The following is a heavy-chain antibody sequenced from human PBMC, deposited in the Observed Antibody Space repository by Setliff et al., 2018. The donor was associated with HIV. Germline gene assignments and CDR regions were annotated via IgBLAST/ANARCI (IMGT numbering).Heavy chain of an antibody. CDR2: ISAYNGDT. V-gene: IGHV1-18*01. Sequence: ASVKVSCKASGYTFTGYGISWVRQAPGQGLEWMGWISAYNGDTNYAQKLQGRVTMTTDTSTSTAYMELRSLRSDDTAVYYCARAGRYYYDSSGYYGTKYDAFDIWGQGTMVTVSS. CDR3: ARAGRYYYDSSGYYGTKYDAFDI. CDR1: GYTFTGYG. J-gene: IGHJ3*02. D-gene: IGHD3-22*01.